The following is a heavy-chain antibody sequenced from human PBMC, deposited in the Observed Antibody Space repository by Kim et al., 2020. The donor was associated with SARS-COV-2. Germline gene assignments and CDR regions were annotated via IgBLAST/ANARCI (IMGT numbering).Heavy chain of an antibody. CDR1: GFTFSSYE. D-gene: IGHD6-13*01. V-gene: IGHV3-48*03. CDR3: ARDRDGSSWTDY. CDR2: ISSSGSTI. J-gene: IGHJ4*02. Sequence: GGSLRLSCAASGFTFSSYEMNWVRQAPGKGLEWVSYISSSGSTIYYADSVKGRFTISRDNAKNSLYLQMNSLRAEDTAVYYCARDRDGSSWTDYWGQGTLVTVSS.